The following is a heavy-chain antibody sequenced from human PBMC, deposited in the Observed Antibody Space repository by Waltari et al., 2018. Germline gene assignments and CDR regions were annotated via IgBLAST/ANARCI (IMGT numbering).Heavy chain of an antibody. CDR1: GYTFTGYY. CDR3: ARDLYDSRVPGDYFDY. V-gene: IGHV1-2*02. CDR2: IDPNTGGT. Sequence: QVHLVQSGAEVRKPGASVKVSCKGSGYTFTGYYIQWLRKAPGQGLEWRGGIDPNTGGTKLAQKFQGRVTMTRDTSINTVYMELSSLGSDDTAVYYCARDLYDSRVPGDYFDYWGQGTLVTVSS. D-gene: IGHD3-16*01. J-gene: IGHJ4*02.